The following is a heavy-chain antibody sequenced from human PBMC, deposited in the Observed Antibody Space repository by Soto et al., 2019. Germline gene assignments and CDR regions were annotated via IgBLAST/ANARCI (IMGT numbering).Heavy chain of an antibody. J-gene: IGHJ5*02. CDR2: IYYSGST. CDR3: ATSYPGYDGSGYYWRWFDP. D-gene: IGHD3-22*01. CDR1: GGSISSSSYY. V-gene: IGHV4-39*01. Sequence: KPSETLSLTCTVSGGSISSSSYYWGWIRQPPGKGLVWIGSIYYSGSTYYNPSLKSRVTISVDTSKNQFSLKLSSVTAADTAVYYCATSYPGYDGSGYYWRWFDPWGQGTLVTVYS.